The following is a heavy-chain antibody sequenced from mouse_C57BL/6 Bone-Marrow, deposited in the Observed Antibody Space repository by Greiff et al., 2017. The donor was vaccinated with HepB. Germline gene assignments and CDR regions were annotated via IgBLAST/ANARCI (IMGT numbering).Heavy chain of an antibody. V-gene: IGHV5-6*01. CDR3: ARRDYYGSSPYWYFDV. D-gene: IGHD1-1*01. CDR1: GFTFSSYG. CDR2: ISSGGSYT. J-gene: IGHJ1*03. Sequence: EVQLVESGGDLVKPGGSLKLSCAASGFTFSSYGMSWVRQTPDKRLEWVATISSGGSYTYYPDSVKGRFTISRDNAKNTLYLQMSSLKSEDTAMYYCARRDYYGSSPYWYFDVWGTGTTVTVSS.